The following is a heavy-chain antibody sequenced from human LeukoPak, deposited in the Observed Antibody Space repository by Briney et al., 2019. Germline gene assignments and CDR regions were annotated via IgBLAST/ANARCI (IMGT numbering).Heavy chain of an antibody. CDR2: IKQDGSEK. CDR1: GFTFSSYW. CDR3: ASIVGATLPAFDY. D-gene: IGHD1-26*01. V-gene: IGHV3-7*01. Sequence: GGSLRLSCAASGFTFSSYWMSWVRQAPGKGLEWVANIKQDGSEKYYVDSVKGRFTISRDNAKNSLYLQMNSLRAEDTAVYYCASIVGATLPAFDYWGQGTLVTVSS. J-gene: IGHJ4*02.